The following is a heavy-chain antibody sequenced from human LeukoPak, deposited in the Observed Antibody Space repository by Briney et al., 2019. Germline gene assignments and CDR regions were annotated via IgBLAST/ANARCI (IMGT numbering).Heavy chain of an antibody. CDR3: TRGRTGSRQFDY. CDR1: GYTFTTYD. D-gene: IGHD1-14*01. V-gene: IGHV1-8*01. Sequence: ASVTVSCKASGYTFTTYDINWVRQATGQGLEWMGWMNPNSGNTGYAQKFQGRVTMTRNTSISTAYMELSSLRSEDTAVYYCTRGRTGSRQFDYWGQGTLVTVSS. CDR2: MNPNSGNT. J-gene: IGHJ4*02.